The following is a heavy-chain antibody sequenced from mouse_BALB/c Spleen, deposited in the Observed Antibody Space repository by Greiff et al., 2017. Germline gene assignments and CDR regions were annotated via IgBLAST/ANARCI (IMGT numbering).Heavy chain of an antibody. CDR1: GFTFSSYA. CDR3: AREGEDAMDY. Sequence: EVKLVESGGGLVKPGGSLKLSCAASGFTFSSYAMSWVRQSPEKRLEWVAEISSGGSYTYYPDTVTGRFTISRDNAKNTLYLEMSSLRSEDTAMYYCAREGEDAMDYWGQGTSVTVSS. V-gene: IGHV5-9-4*01. CDR2: ISSGGSYT. J-gene: IGHJ4*01.